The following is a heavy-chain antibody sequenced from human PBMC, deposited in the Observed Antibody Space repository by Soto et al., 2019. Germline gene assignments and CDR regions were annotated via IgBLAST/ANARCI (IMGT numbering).Heavy chain of an antibody. J-gene: IGHJ4*02. CDR1: GFTFSGYP. D-gene: IGHD6-13*01. CDR3: ASENIVGSSPYYFDN. CDR2: ISSNGENT. Sequence: GGSLXLSCSASGFTFSGYPMHWVRQAPGKGLEYVSGISSNGENTYYADSAKGRFSISRDTSKNILYLEMSSLRVEDTAVYYCASENIVGSSPYYFDNWGQGALVTVSS. V-gene: IGHV3-64D*08.